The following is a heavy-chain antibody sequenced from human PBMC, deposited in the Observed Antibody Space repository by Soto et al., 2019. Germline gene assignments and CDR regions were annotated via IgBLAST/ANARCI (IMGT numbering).Heavy chain of an antibody. CDR2: IYPDDSDT. CDR3: ARGPYSSLYNWFDP. Sequence: GESLKISCKGSGFTFADYWIGWVRQMPGKGLEWMGIIYPDDSDTRYSPSFDGQVTMSVDKSTSTAYLQWSSLEASDTATYYCARGPYSSLYNWFDPWGQGTLVTVSS. J-gene: IGHJ5*02. V-gene: IGHV5-51*01. CDR1: GFTFADYW. D-gene: IGHD6-19*01.